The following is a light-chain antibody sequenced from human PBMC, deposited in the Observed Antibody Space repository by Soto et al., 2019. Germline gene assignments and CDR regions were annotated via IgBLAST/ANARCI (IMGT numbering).Light chain of an antibody. J-gene: IGKJ5*01. CDR2: GAS. V-gene: IGKV3D-20*02. CDR3: QQRSNWPPIT. CDR1: QSVSINF. Sequence: EIVLTQSPGTLSLSPGERATLSCRASQSVSINFLAWYQQKPGQAPRLLIYGASIRATGIPDRFSGSGSGTDFTLTISSLEPEDFAVYYCQQRSNWPPITFGQGTRLEIK.